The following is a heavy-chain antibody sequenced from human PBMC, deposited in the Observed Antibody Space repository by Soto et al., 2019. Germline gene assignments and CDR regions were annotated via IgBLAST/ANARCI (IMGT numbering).Heavy chain of an antibody. V-gene: IGHV3-53*02. Sequence: EVQVVETGGGLIQPGGSLRLSCAVSGFTVSSNYMSWVRQPPGKGPEWVSDIYSGGSTYYADSVKGRFTISRDNSKNTLYLQMNNLRAEDTAVYYCARERDGHTHNWFDLWGQGILVTDSS. CDR1: GFTVSSNY. CDR3: ARERDGHTHNWFDL. CDR2: IYSGGST. J-gene: IGHJ5*02.